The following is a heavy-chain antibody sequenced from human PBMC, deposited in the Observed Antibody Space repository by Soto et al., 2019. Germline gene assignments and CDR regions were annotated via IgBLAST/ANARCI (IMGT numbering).Heavy chain of an antibody. CDR1: GFTFTSSA. J-gene: IGHJ4*02. Sequence: ASVKVSCKASGFTFTSSAMQWVRQARGQRLEWIGWIVVGSGNTNYAQKFQERVTITRDMSTSTAYMELSSLRSEDTAVYYCAALPSYGSGSYYNDYFDYWGQGTLVTVSS. CDR3: AALPSYGSGSYYNDYFDY. CDR2: IVVGSGNT. V-gene: IGHV1-58*02. D-gene: IGHD3-10*01.